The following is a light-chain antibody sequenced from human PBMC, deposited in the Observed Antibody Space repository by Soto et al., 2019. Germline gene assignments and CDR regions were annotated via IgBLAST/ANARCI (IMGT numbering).Light chain of an antibody. J-gene: IGLJ2*01. CDR2: DVN. CDR1: SSDIGGYNY. Sequence: QSALTKPASVSGSPGQSITISCTGTSSDIGGYNYVSWFQQHPGKAPKLIIYDVNTRPSGVSNRFSGSKSGTTASLAISGLQAEDEAEYFCSSYAGTNTLVLFGGGTQLTVL. CDR3: SSYAGTNTLVL. V-gene: IGLV2-14*01.